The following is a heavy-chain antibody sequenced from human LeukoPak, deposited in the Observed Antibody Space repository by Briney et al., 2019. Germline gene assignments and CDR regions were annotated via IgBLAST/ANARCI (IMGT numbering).Heavy chain of an antibody. Sequence: PLASVKVSCKASGFTFTSSAMQWVRQARGQRLEWIGWIVVGSGNTNYAQKFQERVTITRDMSTSTAYMELSSLRSEDTAVYYCASYRLGELWFDYWGQGTLVTVSS. CDR1: GFTFTSSA. CDR2: IVVGSGNT. J-gene: IGHJ4*02. V-gene: IGHV1-58*02. D-gene: IGHD3-10*01. CDR3: ASYRLGELWFDY.